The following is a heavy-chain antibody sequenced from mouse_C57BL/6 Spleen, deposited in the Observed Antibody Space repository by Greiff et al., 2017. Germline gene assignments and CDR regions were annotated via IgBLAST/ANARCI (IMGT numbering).Heavy chain of an antibody. Sequence: VQLQQSGAELVMPGASVKLSCKASGYTFTSYWMHWVKQRPGQGLEWIGEIDPSDSYTNYNQKFKGKSTLTVDKSSSTAYMQLSSLTSEDSAVYYCARSDITTVVATDYFDYWGQGTTLTVSS. D-gene: IGHD1-1*01. CDR2: IDPSDSYT. CDR1: GYTFTSYW. V-gene: IGHV1-69*01. CDR3: ARSDITTVVATDYFDY. J-gene: IGHJ2*01.